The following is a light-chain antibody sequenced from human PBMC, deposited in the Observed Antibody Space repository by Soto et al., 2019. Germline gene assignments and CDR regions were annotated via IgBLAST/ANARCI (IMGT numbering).Light chain of an antibody. CDR2: ATS. CDR3: QQYDDWRLLT. J-gene: IGKJ4*01. V-gene: IGKV3-15*01. CDR1: QSVNSH. Sequence: EVVMTQSPATLSVSPGDRATLSCRASQSVNSHLAWYQQKPGQAPRLLIYATSTRASGVPARFSGSGSGTEFTLTISSLQSEDSAIYYCQQYDDWRLLTLGGGTKVEI.